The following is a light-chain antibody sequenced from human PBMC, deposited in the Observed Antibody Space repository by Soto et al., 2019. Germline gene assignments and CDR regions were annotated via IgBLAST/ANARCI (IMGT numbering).Light chain of an antibody. CDR2: DAS. Sequence: EVVLTQSPVTLSLSPGERATLSCRASQSVSVSLAWYQQKPGQPPRLLIYDASERATGIPARFSGSGSGTDFTLTISRLEHAAFAVYYCQQRSNWGTFGGGTKVEIK. CDR1: QSVSVS. V-gene: IGKV3-11*01. J-gene: IGKJ4*01. CDR3: QQRSNWGT.